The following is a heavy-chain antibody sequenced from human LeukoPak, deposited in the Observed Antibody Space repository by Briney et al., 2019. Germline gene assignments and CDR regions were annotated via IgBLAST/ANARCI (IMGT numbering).Heavy chain of an antibody. D-gene: IGHD3-22*01. J-gene: IGHJ4*02. Sequence: GRSLRLSCTTSGFTFGGYALSWVRQAPGKGLEWVGFIRSKAYGGTTEYAASVKGGFTISRDDSKSIAYLQMNSLKTEDTAVYYCTRDRAYYYDSSGYYYCYFWGQGTLVTVSS. CDR3: TRDRAYYYDSSGYYYCYF. V-gene: IGHV3-49*04. CDR2: IRSKAYGGTT. CDR1: GFTFGGYA.